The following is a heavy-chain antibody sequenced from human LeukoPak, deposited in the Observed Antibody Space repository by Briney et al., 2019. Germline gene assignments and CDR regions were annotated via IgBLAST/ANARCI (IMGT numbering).Heavy chain of an antibody. Sequence: WASVKVSCKASGYTFTGYYMHWVRQAPGQGLEWMGWINPNSGGTNYAQKFQGRVTMTRDTSISTAYMELSRLRSDDTAVYYCARVPIQLWLPAPLRDWGQGTLVTVSS. J-gene: IGHJ4*02. CDR3: ARVPIQLWLPAPLRD. CDR2: INPNSGGT. V-gene: IGHV1-2*02. CDR1: GYTFTGYY. D-gene: IGHD5-18*01.